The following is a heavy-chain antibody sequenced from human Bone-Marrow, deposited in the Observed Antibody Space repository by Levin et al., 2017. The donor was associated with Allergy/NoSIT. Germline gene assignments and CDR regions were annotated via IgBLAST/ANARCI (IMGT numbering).Heavy chain of an antibody. CDR3: ARVPALRFLDWFLDY. V-gene: IGHV4-39*02. Sequence: SETLSLTCTVSGDSIISATYYWGWVRQPPGKGLEWIGSVYFSGSTYLSPFRKSRVTMSVDTSRPHFSLNLSSVTAADTAVYYCARVPALRFLDWFLDYWGRGVLVTVSS. J-gene: IGHJ4*02. CDR2: VYFSGST. D-gene: IGHD3-9*01. CDR1: GDSIISATYY.